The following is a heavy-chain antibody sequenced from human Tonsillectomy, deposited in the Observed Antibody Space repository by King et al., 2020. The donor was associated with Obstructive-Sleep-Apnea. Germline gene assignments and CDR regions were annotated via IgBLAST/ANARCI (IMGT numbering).Heavy chain of an antibody. CDR3: ARDGRSYCSSTSCYELGLDY. V-gene: IGHV4-59*01. D-gene: IGHD2-2*01. CDR2: IYYSGST. Sequence: QLQESGPGLVKPSETLSLTCTVSGGSISSYYWSWIRQPPGKGLEWIGYIYYSGSTNYNPSLKSRVTISVDTSKNQFSLKLSSVTAADTAVYYCARDGRSYCSSTSCYELGLDYWGQGTLVTVSS. J-gene: IGHJ4*02. CDR1: GGSISSYY.